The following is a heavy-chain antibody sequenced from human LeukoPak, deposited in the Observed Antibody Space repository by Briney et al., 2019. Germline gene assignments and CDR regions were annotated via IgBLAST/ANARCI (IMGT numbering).Heavy chain of an antibody. Sequence: PGGSLRLSCAASGFTFSSYGMSWVRQAPGKGLEWVSVISGTGGTTYDADSVKGRFTISRDNSKNTLYLQMNSLRAEDTAVYYCVKSPLNLGYCSGGSCHYFDYWGQGTLVTVSS. CDR2: ISGTGGTT. D-gene: IGHD2-15*01. V-gene: IGHV3-23*01. CDR1: GFTFSSYG. CDR3: VKSPLNLGYCSGGSCHYFDY. J-gene: IGHJ4*02.